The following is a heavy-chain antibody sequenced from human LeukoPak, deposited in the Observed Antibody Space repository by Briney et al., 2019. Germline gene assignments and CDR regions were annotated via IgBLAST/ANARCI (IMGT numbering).Heavy chain of an antibody. V-gene: IGHV3-7*03. CDR3: ARDQGQQLLAGFDY. D-gene: IGHD6-19*01. CDR1: GFTFSSYW. Sequence: GGSLRLSCAASGFTFSSYWMSWVRQAPGKGLEWVANIKQDGSEKYYVDSVKGRFTISRDNAKNSLYLQMNSLRAEDTAVYYCARDQGQQLLAGFDYWGQGTLVTVSS. CDR2: IKQDGSEK. J-gene: IGHJ4*02.